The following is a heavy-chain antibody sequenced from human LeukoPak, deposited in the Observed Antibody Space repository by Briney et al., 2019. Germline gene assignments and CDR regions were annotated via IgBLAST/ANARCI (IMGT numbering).Heavy chain of an antibody. CDR1: GFTFSNYT. CDR2: ISSRSSYI. Sequence: GGSLRLSCAASGFTFSNYTMNWVRQAPGKGLEWVSSISSRSSYIYYADSVKGRFTISRDNSKNTLYLQMNSLRAEDTAVYYCAKSRYYYDSSGYYYFDYWGQGTLVTVSS. CDR3: AKSRYYYDSSGYYYFDY. V-gene: IGHV3-21*01. D-gene: IGHD3-22*01. J-gene: IGHJ4*02.